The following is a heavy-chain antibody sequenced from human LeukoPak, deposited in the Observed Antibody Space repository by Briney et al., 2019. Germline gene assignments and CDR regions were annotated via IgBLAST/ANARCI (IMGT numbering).Heavy chain of an antibody. V-gene: IGHV1-2*02. CDR1: VYKFSTYN. CDR3: TGDSITAPETNFGH. J-gene: IGHJ4*02. CDR2: IYPNTGAT. D-gene: IGHD6-13*01. Sequence: ASLKVSCKTTVYKFSTYNIHCFRHAPGQGLEWMGWIYPNTGATSYAQRFKGRVTVTSDTSIDTAYMEFNRLQSDETAVYYCTGDSITAPETNFGHWGQGTQVTVS.